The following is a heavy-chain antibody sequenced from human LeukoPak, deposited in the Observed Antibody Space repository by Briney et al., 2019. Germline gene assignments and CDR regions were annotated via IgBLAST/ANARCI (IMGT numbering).Heavy chain of an antibody. CDR2: IRSQAYGGTE. J-gene: IGHJ6*02. V-gene: IGHV3-49*04. D-gene: IGHD3-16*01. CDR3: ARGPIYLWLYYGMDV. CDR1: RFTYRDHD. Sequence: GGTLRLSCTASRFTYRDHDMIWVRQAPGKGLVGVSFIRSQAYGGTEEYAASVQGRFTISRDDSYSIAYLQMNSLKTEDTAVYYCARGPIYLWLYYGMDVWGQGTTVIVSS.